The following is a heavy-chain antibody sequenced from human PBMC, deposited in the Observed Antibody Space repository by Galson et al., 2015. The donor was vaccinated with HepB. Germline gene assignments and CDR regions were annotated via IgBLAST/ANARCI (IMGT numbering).Heavy chain of an antibody. D-gene: IGHD2-2*02. Sequence: SLRLSCAASGFGLSDTWMSWVRQAPGKGLEWVGRIKGKSGGEATDYAAPVKGRFTLSRDDSQNMVFLQMNSLKTEDTAVYYCTAESSATEDSINWYIYFNHWGQGTLVTVSS. CDR2: IKGKSGGEAT. V-gene: IGHV3-15*01. CDR1: GFGLSDTW. CDR3: TAESSATEDSINWYIYFNH. J-gene: IGHJ4*02.